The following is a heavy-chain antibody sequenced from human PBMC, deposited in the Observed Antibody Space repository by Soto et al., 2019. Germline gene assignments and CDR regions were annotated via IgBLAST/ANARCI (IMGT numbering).Heavy chain of an antibody. J-gene: IGHJ4*02. V-gene: IGHV3-30-3*01. CDR1: GFTFSSYA. CDR2: ISYDGSNK. D-gene: IGHD6-6*01. CDR3: ARDSRGIAARPDFFDY. Sequence: GGSLRLSCAASGFTFSSYAMHWVRQAPGKGLEWVAVISYDGSNKYYADSVKGRFTISRDNSKNTLYLQMNSLRAEDTAVYYCARDSRGIAARPDFFDYWGQGTLVTVSS.